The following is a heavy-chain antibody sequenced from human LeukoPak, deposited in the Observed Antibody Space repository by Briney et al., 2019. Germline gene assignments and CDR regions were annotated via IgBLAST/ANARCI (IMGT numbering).Heavy chain of an antibody. J-gene: IGHJ3*02. CDR1: GGTFSSYT. CDR2: IIPILGIA. V-gene: IGHV1-69*04. D-gene: IGHD3-22*01. Sequence: SVKVSCKASGGTFSSYTISWVRQAPGQGLEWMGRIIPILGIANYAQKFQGRVTFTADKSTSTAYMELSSLRSEDTAVYYCAREKYYYDSSGYGDAFDIWGQGTMVTVSS. CDR3: AREKYYYDSSGYGDAFDI.